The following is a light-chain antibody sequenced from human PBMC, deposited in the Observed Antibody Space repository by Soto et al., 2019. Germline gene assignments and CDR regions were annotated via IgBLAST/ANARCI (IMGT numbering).Light chain of an antibody. J-gene: IGKJ4*01. CDR1: QNIGTY. CDR3: QQSYNTPLT. Sequence: DIQMTQSPSSLSASVGDRVTVSCRASQNIGTYLNLYQQKSGKAPKVLISDASSLQSGVPSRFNGSGSGTDFTLTISSLQPEDYATYYCQQSYNTPLTFGGGTKVDIK. V-gene: IGKV1-39*01. CDR2: DAS.